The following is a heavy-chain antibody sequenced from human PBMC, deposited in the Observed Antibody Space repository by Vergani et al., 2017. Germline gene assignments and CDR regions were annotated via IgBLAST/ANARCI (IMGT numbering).Heavy chain of an antibody. CDR3: ARDHISGFHDSSGYYVDY. CDR2: TWYDGNNK. J-gene: IGHJ4*02. CDR1: GFTFNQYG. V-gene: IGHV3-33*01. D-gene: IGHD3-22*01. Sequence: QVQLVESGGGVVQPGRSLRLSCAASGFTFNQYGMHWVRQAPGKGLEWVAVTWYDGNNKQYADSVKGRFTISRDNSKSTMYLQMNSLRDEDTGVYYCARDHISGFHDSSGYYVDYWGQGTLVTVSS.